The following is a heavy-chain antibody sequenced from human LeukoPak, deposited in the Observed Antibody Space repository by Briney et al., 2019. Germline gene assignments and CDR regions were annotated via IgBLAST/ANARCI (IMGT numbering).Heavy chain of an antibody. D-gene: IGHD5-24*01. CDR3: ARVLAIKEMATDYLDY. Sequence: SETLSLTCAVSGGSISSGYYWSWIRQPPGKGLEWIGEINHSGATNYNPSLKSRVIMSVDTSKNQFSLKLSSVTAADTAVYYCARVLAIKEMATDYLDYWGQGTLVTVSS. J-gene: IGHJ4*02. CDR2: INHSGAT. V-gene: IGHV4-34*01. CDR1: GGSISSGYY.